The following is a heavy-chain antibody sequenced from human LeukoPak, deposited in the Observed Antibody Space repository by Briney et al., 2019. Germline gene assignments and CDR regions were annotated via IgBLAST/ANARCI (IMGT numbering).Heavy chain of an antibody. D-gene: IGHD3-22*01. J-gene: IGHJ6*02. CDR3: AREMASGYYDSSGYFHYYGMDV. Sequence: SQTLSLTCIVSGGSISSGSYYWSWIRQPAGKGLEWIGRIYTSGSTNYNPSLKSRVTISVDTSKNQFSLKLSSVTAADTAVYYCAREMASGYYDSSGYFHYYGMDVWGQGTTVTVSS. CDR2: IYTSGST. V-gene: IGHV4-61*02. CDR1: GGSISSGSYY.